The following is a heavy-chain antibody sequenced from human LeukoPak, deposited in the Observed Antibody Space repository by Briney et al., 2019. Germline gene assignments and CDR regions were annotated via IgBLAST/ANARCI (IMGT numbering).Heavy chain of an antibody. CDR3: ARDQNYYGMDV. CDR2: ISSSSSYI. J-gene: IGHJ6*02. CDR1: GYTFSNYA. V-gene: IGHV3-21*01. Sequence: GGSLRLSCTASGYTFSNYAMQWVRQAPGKGLEWVSSISSSSSYIYYADSVKGRFTISRDNAKNSLYLQMNSLRAEDTAVYYCARDQNYYGMDVWGQGTTVTVSS.